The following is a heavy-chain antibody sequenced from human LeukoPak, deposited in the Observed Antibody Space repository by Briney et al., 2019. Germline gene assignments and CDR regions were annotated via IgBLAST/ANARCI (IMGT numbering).Heavy chain of an antibody. V-gene: IGHV3-23*01. CDR1: GFTFSSYA. J-gene: IGHJ4*02. CDR3: AKDLEGYHAYMDV. CDR2: ISGSGGNT. Sequence: PGGSLRLSCAASGFTFSSYAMSWVRQAPGKGLEWVSVISGSGGNTYYADSVKGRFTFSRDNSKNTLYLQMNSLRAEDTAVYYCAKDLEGYHAYMDVWGQGTLVTVSS. D-gene: IGHD5-18*01.